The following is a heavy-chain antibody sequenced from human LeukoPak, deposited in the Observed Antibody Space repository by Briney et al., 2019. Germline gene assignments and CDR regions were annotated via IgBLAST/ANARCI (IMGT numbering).Heavy chain of an antibody. V-gene: IGHV4-39*01. J-gene: IGHJ4*02. D-gene: IGHD3/OR15-3a*01. CDR3: ARQTGSGLFTLP. CDR2: MYYTGKT. Sequence: SETLSLTCTVSGVSISTSNSYWGWIRQPPGKGLEWIGSMYYTGKTYYNASLKSRVTISIDTSKNQISLRLTSVTATDTAMYYCARQTGSGLFTLPGGQGTLVTVSS. CDR1: GVSISTSNSY.